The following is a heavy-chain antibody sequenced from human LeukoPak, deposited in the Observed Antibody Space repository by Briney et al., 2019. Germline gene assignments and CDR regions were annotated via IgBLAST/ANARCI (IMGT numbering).Heavy chain of an antibody. V-gene: IGHV3-9*01. J-gene: IGHJ4*02. CDR2: ISWNSGSI. CDR1: GFTFDDYA. D-gene: IGHD6-13*01. CDR3: AKAPRQRLVYYFDY. Sequence: GGSLRLSCAASGFTFDDYAMHWVRQAPGKGLEWVSGISWNSGSIGYADSVKGRFTISRDNAKNSLYLQMNSLRAEDTALYYCAKAPRQRLVYYFDYWGQGTLVTVSS.